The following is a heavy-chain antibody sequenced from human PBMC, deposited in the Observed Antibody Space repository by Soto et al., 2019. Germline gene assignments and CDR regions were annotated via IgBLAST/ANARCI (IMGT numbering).Heavy chain of an antibody. D-gene: IGHD3-22*01. Sequence: GESLKISCKGSGYSFTSYWIGWVRQVPGKGLEWMGIIYPGDSDTRYSPSFQGQVTISADKSISTAYLQWSSLKASDTAMYYCASPLNYYDSSGYGAFDIWGQGTMVTVSS. J-gene: IGHJ3*02. CDR1: GYSFTSYW. CDR2: IYPGDSDT. V-gene: IGHV5-51*01. CDR3: ASPLNYYDSSGYGAFDI.